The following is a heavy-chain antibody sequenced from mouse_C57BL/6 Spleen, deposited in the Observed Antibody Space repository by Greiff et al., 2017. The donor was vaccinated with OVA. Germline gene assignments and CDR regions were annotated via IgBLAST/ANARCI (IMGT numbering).Heavy chain of an antibody. CDR1: GYAFSSSW. CDR3: ARYPITTVVATRDAMDY. V-gene: IGHV1-82*01. CDR2: IYPGDGDT. D-gene: IGHD1-1*01. J-gene: IGHJ4*01. Sequence: VKLVESGPELVKPGASVKISCKASGYAFSSSWMNWVKQRPGKGLEWIGRIYPGDGDTNYNGKFKGKATLTADKSSSTAYMQLSILTSEDSSVYFCARYPITTVVATRDAMDYWGQGTSVTVSS.